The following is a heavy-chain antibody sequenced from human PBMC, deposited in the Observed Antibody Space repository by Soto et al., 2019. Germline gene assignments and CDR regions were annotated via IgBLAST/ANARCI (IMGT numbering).Heavy chain of an antibody. CDR3: ARVFSSGSGWMYYFDF. CDR1: SDSIAGENW. D-gene: IGHD6-19*01. V-gene: IGHV4-4*02. CDR2: VFHTGGT. J-gene: IGHJ4*02. Sequence: QVQLQESGPGLVKPSETLSLTCTVSSDSIAGENWWSWVRQPPGLGLEWIGEVFHTGGTNYNPSLKSRVTMEVDKSKDQCCLEVSSATAADTAVYYCARVFSSGSGWMYYFDFWGQGTLVSVSS.